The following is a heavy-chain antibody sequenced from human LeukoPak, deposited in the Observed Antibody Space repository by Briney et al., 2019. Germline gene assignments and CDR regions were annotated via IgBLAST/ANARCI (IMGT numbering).Heavy chain of an antibody. CDR3: ARGGGHTAMVTDYYYYMDV. J-gene: IGHJ6*03. D-gene: IGHD5-18*01. Sequence: ASAKVSCKASGYTFTSYGISWVRQAPGQGLEWMGWINPNSGGTNYAQKLQGRVTMTTDTSTSTAYMELRSLRSDDTAVYYCARGGGHTAMVTDYYYYMDVWGKGTTVTVSS. V-gene: IGHV1-18*01. CDR1: GYTFTSYG. CDR2: INPNSGGT.